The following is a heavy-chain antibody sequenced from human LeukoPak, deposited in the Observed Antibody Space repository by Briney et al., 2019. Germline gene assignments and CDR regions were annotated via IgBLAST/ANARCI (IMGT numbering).Heavy chain of an antibody. D-gene: IGHD3-10*01. J-gene: IGHJ4*02. CDR2: IGGDGFSA. Sequence: GGSLGLSCSASGFAFTGHAMHWVRQAPGKGLEYVAGIGGDGFSAFYADSMSDRVTISRDNSKSTVHLQMTSLRGEDTAVYYCVRDVDYYASGSYLGYFDYWGQGTPVSVSS. V-gene: IGHV3-64D*06. CDR3: VRDVDYYASGSYLGYFDY. CDR1: GFAFTGHA.